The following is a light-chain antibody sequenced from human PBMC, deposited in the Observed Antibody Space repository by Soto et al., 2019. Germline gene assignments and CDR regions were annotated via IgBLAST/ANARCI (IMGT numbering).Light chain of an antibody. CDR1: ALTKQY. V-gene: IGKV3-11*01. J-gene: IGKJ5*01. CDR2: DAS. Sequence: ELTQSPSVSVSPGQTARLTCSVDALTKQYAHWYQQKSGQAPRLLIYDASFRATGIPARFSGSGSGTDFTLTISSLEPEDFAVYYCQLSQQRSDWPPITFGQGTRLEIK. CDR3: QLSQQRSDWPPIT.